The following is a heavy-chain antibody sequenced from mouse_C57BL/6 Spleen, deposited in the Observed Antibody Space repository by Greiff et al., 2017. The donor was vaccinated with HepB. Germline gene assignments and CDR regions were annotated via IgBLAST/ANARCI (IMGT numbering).Heavy chain of an antibody. CDR1: GYSFTGYY. CDR3: ARGISPWGYFDY. CDR2: INPSTGGT. J-gene: IGHJ2*01. Sequence: VQLQQSGPELVKPGASVKISCKASGYSFTGYYMNWVKQSPEKSLEWIGEINPSTGGTTYNQKFKAKATLTVDKSSSTAYMQLKSLTSEDSAVYYCARGISPWGYFDYWGQGTTLTVSS. V-gene: IGHV1-42*01.